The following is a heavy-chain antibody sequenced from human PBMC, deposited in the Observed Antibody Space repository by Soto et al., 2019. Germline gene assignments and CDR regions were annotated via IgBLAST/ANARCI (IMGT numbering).Heavy chain of an antibody. CDR2: IIPIFGTA. J-gene: IGHJ5*02. CDR1: GGTFSSYA. D-gene: IGHD7-27*01. Sequence: GASVKVSCKASGGTFSSYAISWVRQAPGQGLEWMGGIIPIFGTANYAQKFQGRVTITADESTSTAYMELSSLRSEDTAVYYCASAVPKPGKHEPNWFAPWGQGTLVTVSS. V-gene: IGHV1-69*13. CDR3: ASAVPKPGKHEPNWFAP.